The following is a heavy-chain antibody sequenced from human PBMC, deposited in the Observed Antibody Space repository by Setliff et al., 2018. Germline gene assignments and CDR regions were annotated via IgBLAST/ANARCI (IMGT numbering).Heavy chain of an antibody. CDR1: GGSISPYF. CDR2: IYHNGDT. D-gene: IGHD5-18*01. J-gene: IGHJ6*02. Sequence: LSLTCTVSGGSISPYFWSWIRQPPGKGLEWIGYIYHNGDTNFNPSLKTRVTMSVDPSKNQFALNLRSVTAADTAVYYCVRDRTAYSYGLDVWAQGTTVTVSS. CDR3: VRDRTAYSYGLDV. V-gene: IGHV4-59*01.